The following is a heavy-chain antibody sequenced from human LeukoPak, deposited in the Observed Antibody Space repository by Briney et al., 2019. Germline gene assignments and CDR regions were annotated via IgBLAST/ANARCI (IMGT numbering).Heavy chain of an antibody. Sequence: SVKVSCKASGGTFSSSAVSWVRQAPGQGLEWMGRIIPMVGIENSAQKLQGRVTITADKSASTVYMELSSLRSEDTAVYYCARDARAVAAQRWFDPWGQGTLVTVSS. CDR3: ARDARAVAAQRWFDP. V-gene: IGHV1-69*04. CDR1: GGTFSSSA. J-gene: IGHJ5*02. CDR2: IIPMVGIE. D-gene: IGHD6-19*01.